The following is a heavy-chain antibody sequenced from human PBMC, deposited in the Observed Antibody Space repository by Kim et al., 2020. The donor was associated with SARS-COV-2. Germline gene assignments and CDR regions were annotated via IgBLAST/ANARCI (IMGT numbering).Heavy chain of an antibody. Sequence: SETLSLTCAVYGGSFSGYYWSWIRQPPGKGLEWIGEINHSGSTNYNPSLKSRVTISVDTSKNQFSLKLSSVTAADTAMYYCARRRGYYYGMDVWGQGTTVTVSS. V-gene: IGHV4-34*01. CDR1: GGSFSGYY. J-gene: IGHJ6*02. CDR2: INHSGST. CDR3: ARRRGYYYGMDV.